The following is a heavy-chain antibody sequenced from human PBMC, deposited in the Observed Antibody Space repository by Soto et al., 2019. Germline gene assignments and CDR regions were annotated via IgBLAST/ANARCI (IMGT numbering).Heavy chain of an antibody. D-gene: IGHD3-16*01. CDR3: AKDLSPRVPLGVWDY. V-gene: IGHV3-23*01. CDR2: ISGSGGST. CDR1: GFTFSSYE. J-gene: IGHJ4*02. Sequence: GGSLRFSCAASGFTFSSYEMNWVRQAPGKGLEWVSAISGSGGSTYYADSVKGRFTISRDNSKNTLYLQMNSLRAEDTAVYYCAKDLSPRVPLGVWDYWGQGTLVTVSS.